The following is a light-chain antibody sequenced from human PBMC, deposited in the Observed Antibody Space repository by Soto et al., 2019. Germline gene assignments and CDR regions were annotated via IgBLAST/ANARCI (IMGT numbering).Light chain of an antibody. CDR1: QDISIY. J-gene: IGKJ2*01. CDR3: QQLNSYPYT. V-gene: IGKV1-9*01. CDR2: AAS. Sequence: DIPLTQSPSFLSASVGDRVTITCRASQDISIYLAWYQQKPGKAPKLLIHAASTLQSGVPSRFSGSGSGTEFTLTITSLQPEDFASYYCQQLNSYPYTFGQGTKLEIK.